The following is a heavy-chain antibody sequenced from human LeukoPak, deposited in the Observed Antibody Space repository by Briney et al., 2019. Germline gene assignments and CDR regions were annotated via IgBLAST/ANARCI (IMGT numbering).Heavy chain of an antibody. CDR3: ARGGPDTAMVRIGDY. Sequence: GASVTVSCKASGYTFTGYYMHWVRQAPGQGLAWMGIINPSGGSTSYAQKFQGRVTMTRDTSTSTVYMELSSLRSEDTAVYYCARGGPDTAMVRIGDYWGQGTLVTVSS. D-gene: IGHD5-18*01. CDR1: GYTFTGYY. V-gene: IGHV1-46*01. CDR2: INPSGGST. J-gene: IGHJ4*02.